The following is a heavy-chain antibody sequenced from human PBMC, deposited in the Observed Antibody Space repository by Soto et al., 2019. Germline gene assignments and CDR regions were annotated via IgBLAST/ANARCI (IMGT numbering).Heavy chain of an antibody. CDR2: IRSKAYGGTT. CDR1: GFTFGDYA. D-gene: IGHD2-8*01. J-gene: IGHJ4*02. V-gene: IGHV3-49*04. CDR3: TAGKLYPSLDFDY. Sequence: PGGSLRLSCTASGFTFGDYAMSWVRQAPGKGLEWVGFIRSKAYGGTTEYAASVKGIFTISRDDSKSIAYLQMDSLKTEDTAVYYCTAGKLYPSLDFDYWGQGTLVTVSS.